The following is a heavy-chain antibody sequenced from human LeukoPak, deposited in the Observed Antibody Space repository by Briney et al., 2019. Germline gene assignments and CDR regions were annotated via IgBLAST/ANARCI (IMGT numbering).Heavy chain of an antibody. V-gene: IGHV3-30-3*01. CDR2: ISYDGSNK. D-gene: IGHD5-24*01. J-gene: IGHJ2*01. Sequence: GRSLRLSCAASGFTFSSYPMHWVRQAPGKGLEWVAVISYDGSNKYYADSVKGRFTISRDNSKNTLYLQMNSLRAEDTAVYYCAREDGVPPEFDLWGRGTLVTVSS. CDR3: AREDGVPPEFDL. CDR1: GFTFSSYP.